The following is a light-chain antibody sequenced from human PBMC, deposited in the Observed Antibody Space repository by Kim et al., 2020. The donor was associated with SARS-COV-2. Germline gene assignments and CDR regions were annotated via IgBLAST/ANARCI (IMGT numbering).Light chain of an antibody. CDR2: SNN. Sequence: QSVLTQPPSASGTPGQRVTISCSGSSSNIGSNNVVWYQQLPGAAPNLLIYSNNQRPSGIPDRYSGSRSGTSASLAISGLQSGDEADYYCAVWDDSLNQGVFGGGTQLTVL. CDR1: SSNIGSNN. V-gene: IGLV1-44*01. J-gene: IGLJ3*02. CDR3: AVWDDSLNQGV.